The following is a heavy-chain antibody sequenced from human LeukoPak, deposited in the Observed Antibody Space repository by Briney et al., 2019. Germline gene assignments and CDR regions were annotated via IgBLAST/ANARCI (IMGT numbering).Heavy chain of an antibody. CDR1: GFMFHDYA. V-gene: IGHV3-43*02. Sequence: PGGSLRLSCAAPGFMFHDYAIHWVRQAPGKGLEWVSLISGDGGSTFYADSVKGRFTISRDNSKNSLYLQMNRLRSDDTALYYCARESESSGWYAYWGQGTLVTVSS. J-gene: IGHJ4*02. CDR3: ARESESSGWYAY. CDR2: ISGDGGST. D-gene: IGHD6-19*01.